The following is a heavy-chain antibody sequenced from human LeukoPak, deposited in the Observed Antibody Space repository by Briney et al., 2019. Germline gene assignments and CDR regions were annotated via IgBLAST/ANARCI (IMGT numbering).Heavy chain of an antibody. D-gene: IGHD3-10*01. CDR2: ICAYNGNT. V-gene: IGHV1-18*01. CDR3: ARDPRATYYYGSTFFDY. CDR1: GYTFTSYG. J-gene: IGHJ4*02. Sequence: ASVKVSCTASGYTFTSYGISWVRQAPGQGLEWMGWICAYNGNTNYAQKRQGRVTMTTVTSTSTAYMEPRSLRSDDTAVYYCARDPRATYYYGSTFFDYWGQGTLVTVSS.